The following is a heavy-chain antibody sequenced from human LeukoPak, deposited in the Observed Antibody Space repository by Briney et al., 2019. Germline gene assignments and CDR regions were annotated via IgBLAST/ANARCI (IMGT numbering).Heavy chain of an antibody. CDR2: INHSGST. V-gene: IGHV4-34*01. J-gene: IGHJ6*03. CDR1: GGSFSGYY. CDR3: ARGLRDIVVGPAAIPGYYSYYMDV. Sequence: SETLSLTCAVYGGSFSGYYWSWIRQPPGKGLEWIGEINHSGSTNYNPSLKSRVTISVDTSKNQLSLKLSSVTAADTAVYYCARGLRDIVVGPAAIPGYYSYYMDVWGKGITVTVSS. D-gene: IGHD2-2*02.